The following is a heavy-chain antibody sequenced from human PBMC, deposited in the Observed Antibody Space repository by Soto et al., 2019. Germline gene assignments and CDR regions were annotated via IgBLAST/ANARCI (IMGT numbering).Heavy chain of an antibody. D-gene: IGHD2-2*01. V-gene: IGHV4-34*01. Sequence: QVQLQQWGAGLLKPSETLSLTCAVYGGSFSGYYWSWIRQPPGKGLEWSGEINHSGSTNYNPSLKSRVTISVDTSRNQFPLKLSSVTAADTAVYYCARGTIVVVPSAMLGYYYYYVDVWGKGTTVTVSS. CDR1: GGSFSGYY. CDR2: INHSGST. CDR3: ARGTIVVVPSAMLGYYYYYVDV. J-gene: IGHJ6*03.